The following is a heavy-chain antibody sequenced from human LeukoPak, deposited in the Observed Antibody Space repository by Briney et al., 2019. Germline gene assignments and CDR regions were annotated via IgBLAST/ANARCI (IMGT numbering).Heavy chain of an antibody. Sequence: GGSLRLSCAASGFTFSSYSMNWVRQAPGKGLEWVSAISGGGSSTYYADSVKGRFTISRDNSKNTLYLQMNSLRAEDTAVYYCAKEQNTFGGVIVPASWFDPWGQGTLVTVSS. J-gene: IGHJ5*02. D-gene: IGHD3-16*02. CDR2: ISGGGSST. CDR1: GFTFSSYS. CDR3: AKEQNTFGGVIVPASWFDP. V-gene: IGHV3-23*01.